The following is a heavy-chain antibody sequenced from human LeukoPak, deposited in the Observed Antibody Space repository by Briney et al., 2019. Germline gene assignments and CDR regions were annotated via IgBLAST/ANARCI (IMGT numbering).Heavy chain of an antibody. Sequence: GGSLRLSCAASGFTFSSYAMSWVRQAPGKGLEWASAISGSGGSTYYADSVKGRFTISRDNSKNTLYLQMNSLRAEDTAVYYCAKISGYDFSGQYYFDYWGQGTLVTVSS. D-gene: IGHD5-12*01. CDR1: GFTFSSYA. J-gene: IGHJ4*02. V-gene: IGHV3-23*01. CDR2: ISGSGGST. CDR3: AKISGYDFSGQYYFDY.